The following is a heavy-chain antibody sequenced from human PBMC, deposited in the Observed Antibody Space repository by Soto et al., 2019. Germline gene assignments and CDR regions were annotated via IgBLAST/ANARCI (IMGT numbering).Heavy chain of an antibody. Sequence: LSLTCSVSGRSMSSNYWSWIRQSPGKGLEWLGYVFYGGTDYNPSLEGRVSMSVETSKSQFSLKLTSVTAADTAVYYCASYRGALYFDHWGQGLLVTVSS. CDR3: ASYRGALYFDH. D-gene: IGHD4-4*01. J-gene: IGHJ4*02. CDR1: GRSMSSNY. CDR2: VFYGGT. V-gene: IGHV4-59*01.